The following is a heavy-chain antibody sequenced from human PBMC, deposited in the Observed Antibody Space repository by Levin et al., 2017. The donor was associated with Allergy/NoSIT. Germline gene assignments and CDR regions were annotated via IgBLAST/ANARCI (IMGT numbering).Heavy chain of an antibody. D-gene: IGHD3-22*01. Sequence: GGSLRLSCAASGFTFDDYAMYWVRQTPGKGLEWVSGISWNSGYIGYADSVKGRFTISRDTAKRSLYLQMNSLRAEDAALYYCAKACSGYGFDMDVWGQGTTVTVSS. J-gene: IGHJ6*02. V-gene: IGHV3-9*01. CDR1: GFTFDDYA. CDR3: AKACSGYGFDMDV. CDR2: ISWNSGYI.